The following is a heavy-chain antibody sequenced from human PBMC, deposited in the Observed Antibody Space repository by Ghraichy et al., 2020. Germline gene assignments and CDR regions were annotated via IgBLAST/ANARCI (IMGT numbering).Heavy chain of an antibody. CDR3: ARGSDFFDATPPGPDY. J-gene: IGHJ4*02. Sequence: LSLTCAASGFTFSYYSMHWVRQAPGKGLECVSYISSSGSTIYYTDSVEGRFTISRDNAKNSLYLQMNSLRDEDTALYYCARGSDFFDATPPGPDYWGQGTLVTVSS. CDR2: ISSSGSTI. D-gene: IGHD2-15*01. CDR1: GFTFSYYS. V-gene: IGHV3-48*02.